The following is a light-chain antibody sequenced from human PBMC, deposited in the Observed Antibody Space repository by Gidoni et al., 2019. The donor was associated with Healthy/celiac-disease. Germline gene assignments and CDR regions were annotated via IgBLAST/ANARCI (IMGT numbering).Light chain of an antibody. J-gene: IGKJ1*01. CDR3: QQYGSSRT. Sequence: EIVLTQSPGTLSLSPGERATLSCRASQSVSSSYLDWYQQKPGQAPRLLIYGASSRATGIPDRFSGSGSGTDFTLTISRLEPEDFAVYYCQQYGSSRTFXXXTKVEIK. V-gene: IGKV3-20*01. CDR1: QSVSSSY. CDR2: GAS.